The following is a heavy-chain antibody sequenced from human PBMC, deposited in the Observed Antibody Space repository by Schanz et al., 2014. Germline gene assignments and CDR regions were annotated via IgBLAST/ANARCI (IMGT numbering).Heavy chain of an antibody. D-gene: IGHD1-26*01. CDR2: IKISGDV. Sequence: EVQLVESGGGLVQSGGSLRLSCAASGFSFSDYSMNWVRQAPGKGLEWISYIKISGDVFYTDSVKGRFTISRDNSRNTLYLQMDSLRDEDTALYYCAKVVASGPTTGPFDPWGQGTLVTVSS. V-gene: IGHV3-48*02. CDR1: GFSFSDYS. CDR3: AKVVASGPTTGPFDP. J-gene: IGHJ5*02.